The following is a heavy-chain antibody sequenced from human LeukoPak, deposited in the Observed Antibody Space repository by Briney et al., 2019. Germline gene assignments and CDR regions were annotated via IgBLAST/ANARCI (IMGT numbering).Heavy chain of an antibody. D-gene: IGHD5-24*01. V-gene: IGHV1-8*01. CDR1: GYTFTSYD. Sequence: ASVKVSRKASGYTFTSYDINWVRQATGQGLEWMGWMNPNSGNTGYAQKFQGRVTMTKNTSISTAYMELSSLRSEDTAVYYCARGSRRDGYNTLVDSWGQGTLVTVSS. J-gene: IGHJ4*02. CDR2: MNPNSGNT. CDR3: ARGSRRDGYNTLVDS.